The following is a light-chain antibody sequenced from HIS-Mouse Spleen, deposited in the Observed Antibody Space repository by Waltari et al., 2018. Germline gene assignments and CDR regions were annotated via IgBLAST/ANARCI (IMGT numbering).Light chain of an antibody. CDR1: QSVSSSY. V-gene: IGKV3-20*01. CDR3: QQYGSSIFT. Sequence: EIVLTQSPGTLSLSPGERATLSCRASQSVSSSYLAWYQQKPDQTPRLLIYGASSRATGIPDRFSGSGSGTDFTLTISRLEPEDFAVYYCQQYGSSIFTFGPGTKVDIK. CDR2: GAS. J-gene: IGKJ3*01.